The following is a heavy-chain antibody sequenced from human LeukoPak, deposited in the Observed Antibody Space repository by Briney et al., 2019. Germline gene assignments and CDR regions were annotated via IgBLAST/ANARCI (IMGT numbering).Heavy chain of an antibody. CDR2: ISGSGGST. V-gene: IGHV3-23*01. CDR1: GFTFSSYA. Sequence: GGSLRLSCAASGFTFSSYAMSWVRQAPGKGLEWVSAISGSGGSTYYADSVKGRFTVSRDNSKNTLYLQMNSLRAEDTAVYYCAGLYYYGSGSYPVFSEYFQHWGQGTLVTVSS. CDR3: AGLYYYGSGSYPVFSEYFQH. D-gene: IGHD3-10*01. J-gene: IGHJ1*01.